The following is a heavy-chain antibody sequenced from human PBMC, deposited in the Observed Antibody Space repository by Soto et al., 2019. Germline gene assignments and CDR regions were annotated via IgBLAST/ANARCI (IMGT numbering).Heavy chain of an antibody. CDR3: ARDGLPDDFRSGGYWFDP. D-gene: IGHD3-3*01. J-gene: IGHJ5*02. CDR1: GFTFSTFA. V-gene: IGHV3-30-3*01. CDR2: ISHDGSNK. Sequence: GGSLRLSCAASGFTFSTFALHWVRQAPGKGLEWVAVISHDGSNKYYADSVKGRFTISRDNSKNTLYMQMNSLRVEDTAVYYCARDGLPDDFRSGGYWFDPWGQGTLVTVS.